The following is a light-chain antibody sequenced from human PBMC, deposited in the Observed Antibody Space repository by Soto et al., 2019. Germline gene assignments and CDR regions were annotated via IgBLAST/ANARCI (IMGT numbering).Light chain of an antibody. Sequence: DIQMTQSPSTLSASVGDRVTITCLAIQSISSWLAWYQQKPGKAPKLLIYDASSLESGVPSRFSGSGSGTEFTLTISSLQPDDFATYYCQQYNSYSRTWTFGQGTKVDIK. V-gene: IGKV1-5*01. CDR1: QSISSW. J-gene: IGKJ1*01. CDR3: QQYNSYSRTWT. CDR2: DAS.